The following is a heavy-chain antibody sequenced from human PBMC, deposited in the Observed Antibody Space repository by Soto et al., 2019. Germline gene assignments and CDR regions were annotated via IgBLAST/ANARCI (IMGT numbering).Heavy chain of an antibody. CDR3: AKELMGSGWISFDS. CDR1: GFTCDDYS. V-gene: IGHV3-43*01. CDR2: INRNGDTT. Sequence: EVQLVESGGVVVQPGGSLRLSCAASGFTCDDYSMHWVSQAPGKGLEWVSLINRNGDTTYYGDSVKGRFTISRDNSKNSLFLQMNSLRAEDSALYYCAKELMGSGWISFDSWGQGTLVTVSS. J-gene: IGHJ4*02. D-gene: IGHD5-12*01.